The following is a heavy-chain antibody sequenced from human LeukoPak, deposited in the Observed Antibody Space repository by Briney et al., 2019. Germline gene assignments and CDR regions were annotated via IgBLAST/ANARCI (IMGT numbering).Heavy chain of an antibody. CDR2: NYYSGST. V-gene: IGHV4-59*12. CDR1: VGSISSYY. J-gene: IGHJ3*02. CDR3: AREEPGSSGYSGDDAFDI. Sequence: SETLSLTCTVSVGSISSYYWSWLRQPPGKGLEGIGYNYYSGSTNYNPSLKSRVTISVDKSKNQFSLKLSSVTAADTAVFYCAREEPGSSGYSGDDAFDIWGQGTMVTVSS. D-gene: IGHD3-22*01.